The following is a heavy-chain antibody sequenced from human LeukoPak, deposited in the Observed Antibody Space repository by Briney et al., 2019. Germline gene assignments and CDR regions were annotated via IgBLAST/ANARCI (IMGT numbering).Heavy chain of an antibody. CDR3: AGFRIYYDSSQPYYYYGMDV. V-gene: IGHV1-2*02. Sequence: GASVKVSCKASGYTFTGYYMHWVRQAPGQGLEWMGWINPNSGGTNYAQKFQGRVTMTRDTSISTAYMELSRLRSDDTAVYYCAGFRIYYDSSQPYYYYGMDVWGQGTTVTVSS. CDR1: GYTFTGYY. J-gene: IGHJ6*02. D-gene: IGHD3-22*01. CDR2: INPNSGGT.